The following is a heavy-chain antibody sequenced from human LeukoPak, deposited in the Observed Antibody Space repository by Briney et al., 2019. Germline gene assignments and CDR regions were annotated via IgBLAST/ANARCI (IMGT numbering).Heavy chain of an antibody. CDR2: IYYSGNT. D-gene: IGHD6-19*01. V-gene: IGHV4-59*01. J-gene: IGHJ4*02. CDR1: GGSISSYY. Sequence: SETLSLICTVSGGSISSYYWSWIRQPPGKGLEWIGYIYYSGNTNYNPSLKSRVTISVDTSRNQFSLKVTSVTAADTAVYYCARLQGQWLLHDYWGQGTLVTVSS. CDR3: ARLQGQWLLHDY.